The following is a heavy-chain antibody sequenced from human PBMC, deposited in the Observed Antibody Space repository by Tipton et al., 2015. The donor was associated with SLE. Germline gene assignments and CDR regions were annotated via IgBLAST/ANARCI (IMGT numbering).Heavy chain of an antibody. D-gene: IGHD3-3*01. J-gene: IGHJ4*02. CDR3: ARGILRFLEWLSPDFGY. Sequence: QSGAEVKKPGSSVKVSCKASGGTFSSYTISWVRQAPGQGLEWMGRIIPIPGIANYAQKFQGRVTITADKSTSTAYMELSSLRSEDTAVYYCARGILRFLEWLSPDFGYWGQGTLVTVSS. CDR1: GGTFSSYT. CDR2: IIPIPGIA. V-gene: IGHV1-69*04.